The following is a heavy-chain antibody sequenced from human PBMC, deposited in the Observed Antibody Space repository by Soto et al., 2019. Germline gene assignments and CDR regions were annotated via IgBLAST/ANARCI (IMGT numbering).Heavy chain of an antibody. CDR2: IFYSGST. J-gene: IGHJ4*02. CDR1: GGSLSSSSW. V-gene: IGHV4-4*02. D-gene: IGHD2-8*01. Sequence: PSETLSLTCAVSGGSLSSSSWWSCVRQPPGKTLEWLGEIFYSGSTKYNPSLNSRVIISADQSKNDFSLRLSSVTAADTAVYYCVHHGGVPYYHDFWGQGMLVTDSS. CDR3: VHHGGVPYYHDF.